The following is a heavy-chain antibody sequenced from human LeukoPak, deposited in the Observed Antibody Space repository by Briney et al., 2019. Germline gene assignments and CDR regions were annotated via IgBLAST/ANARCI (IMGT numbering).Heavy chain of an antibody. CDR1: GYTFTSYG. CDR3: ARWGTWRLFGVPS. J-gene: IGHJ4*02. V-gene: IGHV1-2*02. Sequence: EASVKVSCKASGYTFTSYGISWVRQAPGQGLEWMGWINPNSGGTNYAQKFQGRVTMTRDTSISTAYMELSRLRSDDTAVYYCARWGTWRLFGVPSWGQGTLVTVSS. CDR2: INPNSGGT. D-gene: IGHD3-3*01.